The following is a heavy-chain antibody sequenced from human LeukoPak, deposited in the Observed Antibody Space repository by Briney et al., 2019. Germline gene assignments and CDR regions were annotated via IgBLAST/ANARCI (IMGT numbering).Heavy chain of an antibody. CDR1: GGSFSGYY. D-gene: IGHD1-14*01. V-gene: IGHV4-34*01. CDR2: INHSGST. J-gene: IGHJ4*02. Sequence: PSETLSLTCAVYGGSFSGYYWSWIRQPPGKGLEWIGEINHSGSTNYNPSLKSRVTISVDTSKNQFSLKLSSVTAADTAVYYCARTGRIRRYFDYWGQGTLATVSS. CDR3: ARTGRIRRYFDY.